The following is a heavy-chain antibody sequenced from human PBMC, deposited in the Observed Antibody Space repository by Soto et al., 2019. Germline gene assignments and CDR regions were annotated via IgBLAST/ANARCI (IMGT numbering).Heavy chain of an antibody. CDR1: GYTFTNYY. Sequence: QVQLVQSGAEVKKPGASVKVSCKASGYTFTNYYIHWVRQAPGQGLEWMGIINPTSGSTNYAQKFQGRVTLTYDTSTTTVDRELSGLRSDDTAVLYCARDLAAGDHWGQGTLVTVSS. J-gene: IGHJ4*02. CDR2: INPTSGST. V-gene: IGHV1-46*01. CDR3: ARDLAAGDH. D-gene: IGHD6-13*01.